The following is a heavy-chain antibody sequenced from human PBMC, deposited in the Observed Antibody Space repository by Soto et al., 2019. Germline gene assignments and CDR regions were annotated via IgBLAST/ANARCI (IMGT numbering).Heavy chain of an antibody. V-gene: IGHV3-23*01. Sequence: GESLKISCAASGFTFSSYAMSWVRQAPGKGLEWVSAISGSGGSTYYADSVKGRFTISRDNSKNTLYLQMNSLRAEDTAVYYCAKDHPTRAYYDFWSGPLYWGQGTLVTVSS. J-gene: IGHJ4*02. CDR3: AKDHPTRAYYDFWSGPLY. CDR2: ISGSGGST. D-gene: IGHD3-3*01. CDR1: GFTFSSYA.